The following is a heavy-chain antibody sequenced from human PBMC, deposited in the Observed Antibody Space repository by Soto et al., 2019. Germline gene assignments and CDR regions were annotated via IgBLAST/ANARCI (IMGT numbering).Heavy chain of an antibody. CDR3: ARGSCSGGSCYMAYYYYGMDV. CDR1: GYTFTSYY. Sequence: ASVKVSCKASGYTFTSYYMHWVRQAPGQGLEWMGIINPSGGSTSYAQKFQGRVTMTRDTSTSTVYMELSSLRSVDTAVYYCARGSCSGGSCYMAYYYYGMDVWGQGTTVTVSS. D-gene: IGHD2-15*01. CDR2: INPSGGST. V-gene: IGHV1-46*01. J-gene: IGHJ6*02.